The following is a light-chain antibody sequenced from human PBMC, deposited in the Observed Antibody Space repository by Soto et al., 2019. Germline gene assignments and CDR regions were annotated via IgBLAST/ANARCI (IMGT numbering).Light chain of an antibody. Sequence: DIVFTQSPGTLSLSPGFRATLSCRASQSVSRRVAWYQQRPGQSPRLLISGASMRASGVPVRFIGSGSGTDFTLTIARLEPEDFAVYYCQRYGGSPITFGLGTRLEI. V-gene: IGKV3-20*01. CDR1: QSVSRR. J-gene: IGKJ5*01. CDR2: GAS. CDR3: QRYGGSPIT.